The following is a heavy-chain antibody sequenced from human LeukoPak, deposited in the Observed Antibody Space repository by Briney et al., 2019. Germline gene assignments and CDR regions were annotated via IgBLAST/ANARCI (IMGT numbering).Heavy chain of an antibody. CDR1: GFTFSSYW. V-gene: IGHV3-74*01. J-gene: IGHJ4*02. Sequence: GGSLRLSCAASGFTFSSYWMHWVRQAPGKGLVWVSRINSDGSSTSYADSVKGRFTISRDDAKNTLYLQMNSLRAEDTAVYYCARDAVVAATPFFDYWGQGTLVTVSS. CDR3: ARDAVVAATPFFDY. CDR2: INSDGSST. D-gene: IGHD2-15*01.